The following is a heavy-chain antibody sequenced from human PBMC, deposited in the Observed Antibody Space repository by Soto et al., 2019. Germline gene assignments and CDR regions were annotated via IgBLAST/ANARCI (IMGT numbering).Heavy chain of an antibody. CDR3: ARASSNWNPHVYYYYMDV. D-gene: IGHD1-20*01. CDR1: GFTFSDYY. J-gene: IGHJ6*03. Sequence: QVQLVESGGGLVKPGGSLRLSCAASGFTFSDYYMSWIRQAPGKGLEWVSYISSSGSTIYYADTVKGRFTISRDNAKNSLYLQMNSLRAEDTAVYYCARASSNWNPHVYYYYMDVWGKGTTVTVSS. V-gene: IGHV3-11*01. CDR2: ISSSGSTI.